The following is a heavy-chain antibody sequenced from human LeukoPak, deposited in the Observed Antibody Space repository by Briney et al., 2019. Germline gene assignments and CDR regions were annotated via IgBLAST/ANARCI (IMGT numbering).Heavy chain of an antibody. CDR3: ASTRWLQFDY. Sequence: SETLSLTCTVSGGSISSSSYYWGWIRQPPGKGLEWIGSIYYSGSTYYSPSLKSRVTISVDTSKNQFSLKLSSVTAADTAVYYCASTRWLQFDYWGQGTLVTVSS. V-gene: IGHV4-39*01. D-gene: IGHD5-12*01. CDR2: IYYSGST. J-gene: IGHJ4*02. CDR1: GGSISSSSYY.